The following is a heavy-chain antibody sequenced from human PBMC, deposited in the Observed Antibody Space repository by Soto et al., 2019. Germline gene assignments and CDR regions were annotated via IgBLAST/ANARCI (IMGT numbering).Heavy chain of an antibody. CDR3: ARGGYSYGYPRYFDY. CDR1: GFTFSDYY. D-gene: IGHD5-18*01. Sequence: GGSLRLSCAASGFTFSDYYMSWIRQAPGKGLEWISYISSSGSTIYYADSVKGRFTISRDNAKNSLYLRMNSLRAEDTAIYYCARGGYSYGYPRYFDYWGQGTLVTVSS. J-gene: IGHJ4*02. V-gene: IGHV3-11*01. CDR2: ISSSGSTI.